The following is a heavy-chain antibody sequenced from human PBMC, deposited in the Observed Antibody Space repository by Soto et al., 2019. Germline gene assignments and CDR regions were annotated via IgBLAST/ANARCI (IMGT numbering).Heavy chain of an antibody. D-gene: IGHD3-9*01. CDR1: GGSIISCVYY. J-gene: IGHJ6*02. Sequence: SETLPLTCTVSGGSIISCVYYWNLIRQHPGKGLEWIGNIFYSGNTHYNPSLKSRVSISLNTSKNQLSLNLSSVTAADAAVYYCAGDDIGNGIDVCAQGPTVTVSS. CDR3: AGDDIGNGIDV. CDR2: IFYSGNT. V-gene: IGHV4-31*03.